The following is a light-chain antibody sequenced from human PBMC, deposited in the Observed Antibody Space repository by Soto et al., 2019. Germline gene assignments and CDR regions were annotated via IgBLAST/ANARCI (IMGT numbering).Light chain of an antibody. CDR1: QSVSNH. Sequence: EIVMTQSPGTLSVSPGEKVTLSCRASQSVSNHLAWYQQKPGQAPRLLIYFASTRATGIPARFSGSGSGTEFSLTISSLQSEDFAVYYCQHYNAWPLTFGGGTKVETK. J-gene: IGKJ4*01. CDR3: QHYNAWPLT. CDR2: FAS. V-gene: IGKV3-15*01.